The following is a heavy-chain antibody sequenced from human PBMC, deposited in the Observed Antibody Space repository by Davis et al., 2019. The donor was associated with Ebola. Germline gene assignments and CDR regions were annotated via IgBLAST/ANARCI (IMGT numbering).Heavy chain of an antibody. CDR1: GGSFSGYY. D-gene: IGHD4-17*01. CDR2: INHSGST. Sequence: PSETLSLICAVYGGSFSGYYWSWIRQPPGKGLEWIGEINHSGSTNYNPSLKSRVTISVDTSKNQFSLKLSSVTAADTAVYYCARSTYGIYWYFDLWGRGTLVTVSS. J-gene: IGHJ2*01. V-gene: IGHV4-34*01. CDR3: ARSTYGIYWYFDL.